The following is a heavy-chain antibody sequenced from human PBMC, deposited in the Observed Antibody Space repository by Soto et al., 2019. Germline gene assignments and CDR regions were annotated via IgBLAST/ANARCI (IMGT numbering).Heavy chain of an antibody. V-gene: IGHV3-53*01. CDR1: GFTVSGNY. J-gene: IGHJ6*02. CDR2: INSGGST. D-gene: IGHD2-15*01. Sequence: PGGSLRLSCAASGFTVSGNYMTWVRQPPGKGLEWVSVINSGGSTYYADSVKGRFTISRDNSKNTMYLQMNSLRAEDTAVYYCARGYCSGASCYSGWSMDVWGQGTTVTVSS. CDR3: ARGYCSGASCYSGWSMDV.